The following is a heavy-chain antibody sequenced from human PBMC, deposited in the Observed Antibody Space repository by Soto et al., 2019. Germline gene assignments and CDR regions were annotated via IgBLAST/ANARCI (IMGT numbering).Heavy chain of an antibody. Sequence: QVQLVESGGGLVKPGGSLRLSCAASGFTFSDYYMSWIRQAPGKGLEWVSYISGRSSYTNYADSVKGRFTISRDNAKNSLYLQMNSLRAEDTAVYYCASPSPITIFGATDNYYGMDVWGQGTTVTVSS. J-gene: IGHJ6*02. CDR2: ISGRSSYT. V-gene: IGHV3-11*06. CDR3: ASPSPITIFGATDNYYGMDV. CDR1: GFTFSDYY. D-gene: IGHD3-3*01.